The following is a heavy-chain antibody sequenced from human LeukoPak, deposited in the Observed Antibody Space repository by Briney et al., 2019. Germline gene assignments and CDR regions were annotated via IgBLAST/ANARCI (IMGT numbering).Heavy chain of an antibody. V-gene: IGHV4-39*01. CDR2: IYYSGST. D-gene: IGHD3-22*01. CDR1: GGSISSSSYY. J-gene: IGHJ3*02. Sequence: SETLSLTCTVSGGSISSSSYYWGWIRQPPGKGVEWIGSIYYSGSTYYNPSLKSRVTISVDTSKNQFSLKLSSVTAADTAVYYCAYSSGYFGDAFDIWGQGTMVTVSS. CDR3: AYSSGYFGDAFDI.